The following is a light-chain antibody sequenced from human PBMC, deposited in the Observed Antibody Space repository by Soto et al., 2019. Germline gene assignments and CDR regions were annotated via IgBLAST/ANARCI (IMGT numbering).Light chain of an antibody. V-gene: IGLV2-23*02. CDR2: EVS. J-gene: IGLJ1*01. Sequence: QCALTKPASVSGSPGQSITISCTGTSSDVGSYNLVSWYQQHPGKAPKLMIYEVSKRPSGVSNRFSGSKSGNTASLTISGLQAEDEADYYCCSYAGSSPPPYVFGTGTRSPS. CDR3: CSYAGSSPPPYV. CDR1: SSDVGSYNL.